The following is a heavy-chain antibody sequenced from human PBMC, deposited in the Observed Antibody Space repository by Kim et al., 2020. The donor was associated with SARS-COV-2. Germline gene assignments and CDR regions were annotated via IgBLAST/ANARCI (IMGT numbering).Heavy chain of an antibody. J-gene: IGHJ6*02. CDR2: INTNTGNP. V-gene: IGHV7-4-1*02. D-gene: IGHD3-16*01. CDR3: ASLRLNNHFYHDPGLFDGVDV. Sequence: ASVKVSCKASGYTFTSYAMNWVRQAPGQGLEWMGWINTNTGNPTYAQGFTGRFVFSLATSVSTAYLQISSLKAEDTAVYYCASLRLNNHFYHDPGLFDGVDVWGQGTTVTVSS. CDR1: GYTFTSYA.